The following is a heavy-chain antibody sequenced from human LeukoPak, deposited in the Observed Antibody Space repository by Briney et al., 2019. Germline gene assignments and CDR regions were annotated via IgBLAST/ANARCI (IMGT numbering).Heavy chain of an antibody. Sequence: APVKVSCKASGYTFTSYYMHWVRQAPGQGLEWMGIINPSGGSTSYAQKFQGRVTMTRDTSTSTVYMELSSLRSEDTAVYYCARSREPWVFDYWGQGTLVTVSS. CDR2: INPSGGST. CDR1: GYTFTSYY. CDR3: ARSREPWVFDY. D-gene: IGHD1-14*01. J-gene: IGHJ4*02. V-gene: IGHV1-46*01.